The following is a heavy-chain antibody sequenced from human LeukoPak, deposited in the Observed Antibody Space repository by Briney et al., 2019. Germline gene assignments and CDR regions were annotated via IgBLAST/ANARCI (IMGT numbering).Heavy chain of an antibody. CDR2: VYYSGST. D-gene: IGHD6-13*01. CDR1: GGSISSSSYY. CDR3: ADGYGSSWSYYLDY. Sequence: PSETPSLTCTVSGGSISSSSYYWGWIRQPPGKGLGWIGSVYYSGSTYYNPSLKSRVTISVDTSKNQFSLKLSSVTAADTAVYYCADGYGSSWSYYLDYWGQGTLVTVSS. V-gene: IGHV4-39*05. J-gene: IGHJ4*02.